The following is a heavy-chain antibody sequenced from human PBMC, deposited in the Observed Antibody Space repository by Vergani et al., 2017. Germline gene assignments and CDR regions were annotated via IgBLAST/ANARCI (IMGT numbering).Heavy chain of an antibody. D-gene: IGHD1-26*01. CDR1: GFTFSGSA. Sequence: EVQLVESGGGLVQPGGSLKLSCAASGFTFSGSAMHWVRQASGKGLEWVGRIRSKANSYATAYAASVKGRFTISRDDSKNTAYLQLNSLKTEDTAGYYCTIVGADGGYWGQGTLVTVSS. CDR2: IRSKANSYAT. J-gene: IGHJ4*02. V-gene: IGHV3-73*01. CDR3: TIVGADGGY.